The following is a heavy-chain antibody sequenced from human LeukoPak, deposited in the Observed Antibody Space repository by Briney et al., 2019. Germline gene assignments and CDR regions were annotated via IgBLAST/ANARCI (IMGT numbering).Heavy chain of an antibody. CDR2: IRYDGSNK. CDR1: GFTFSSYG. J-gene: IGHJ6*02. V-gene: IGHV3-30*02. CDR3: AKSTSRAIVVVPAAIGGMDV. Sequence: GGSLRLSCAASGFTFSSYGMHWVRQAPGKRLEWVAFIRYDGSNKYYADSVKGRFTISRDNSKNTLYLQMNSLRAEDTAVYYCAKSTSRAIVVVPAAIGGMDVRGQGTTVTVSS. D-gene: IGHD2-2*01.